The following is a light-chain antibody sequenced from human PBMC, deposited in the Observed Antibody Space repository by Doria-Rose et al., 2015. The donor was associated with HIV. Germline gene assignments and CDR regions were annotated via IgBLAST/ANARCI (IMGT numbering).Light chain of an antibody. CDR1: QRGKSSY. V-gene: IGKV3-20*01. CDR3: QQYGTSRGT. Sequence: TQSSGTLSLSPGERATLSCRASQRGKSSYLAWYQQKPGQAPRLLIYDASTRATGIPDRFSGSGSGTDFTLTISRPEPEDVAVYYCQQYGTSRGTFGQGTRLEIK. CDR2: DAS. J-gene: IGKJ5*01.